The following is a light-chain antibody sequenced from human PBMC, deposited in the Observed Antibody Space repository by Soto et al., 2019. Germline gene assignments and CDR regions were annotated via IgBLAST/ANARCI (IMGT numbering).Light chain of an antibody. J-gene: IGKJ2*01. CDR3: HQNGTSSSMYT. V-gene: IGKV3-20*01. CDR2: DVS. Sequence: EIVLTQSPGTLSLSPGERATLSCRASESLSSRYSAWYQQKPGQAPRLLIYDVSSRATGIPDRFSGSGSGTDFTPTISRLEPEDSAVYYCHQNGTSSSMYTFGQGTKLEFK. CDR1: ESLSSRY.